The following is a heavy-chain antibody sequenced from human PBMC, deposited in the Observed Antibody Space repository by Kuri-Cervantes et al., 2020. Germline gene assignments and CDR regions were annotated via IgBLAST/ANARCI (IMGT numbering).Heavy chain of an antibody. V-gene: IGHV4-61*01. CDR3: ARGYYDSSGYTFDY. D-gene: IGHD3-22*01. J-gene: IGHJ4*02. Sequence: GSLRLSCTVSGGSVSSGSYYWSWIRQPPGKGLEWIGYIYYSGSTNYNPSLKSRVTISVDTSKNQFSLKLSSVTAADTAVYYCARGYYDSSGYTFDYWGQGTRVTGYS. CDR1: GGSVSSGSYY. CDR2: IYYSGST.